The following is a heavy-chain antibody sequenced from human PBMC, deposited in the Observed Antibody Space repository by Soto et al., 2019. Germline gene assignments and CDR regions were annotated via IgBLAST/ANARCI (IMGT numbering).Heavy chain of an antibody. J-gene: IGHJ4*02. CDR2: ISRDENNK. CDR1: GFTFNNYG. V-gene: IGHV3-30*03. D-gene: IGHD3-22*01. Sequence: QVRLVESGGGVVQPGKSLRLSCAASGFTFNNYGMHWLRQAPGKGLEWGSVISRDENNKYYIDSVKGRFTISRDNSENTLLLQMNNLRAEDTAVYYCARDAEANSGYYPDYWGQGTLVPVSS. CDR3: ARDAEANSGYYPDY.